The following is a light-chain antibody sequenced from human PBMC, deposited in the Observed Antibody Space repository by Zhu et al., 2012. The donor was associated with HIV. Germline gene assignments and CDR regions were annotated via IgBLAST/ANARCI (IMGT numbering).Light chain of an antibody. Sequence: EIVMTQSPATLSVSPGETATLSCRASHSVSSTLAWYQHKPGQPPRLLIYGASTRATGIPARFSGSGSGTEFTLTISSVQSEDFAVYYCQHYYNWLGTFGQGTRVDIK. CDR1: HSVSST. CDR2: GAS. J-gene: IGKJ1*01. V-gene: IGKV3-15*01. CDR3: QHYYNWLGT.